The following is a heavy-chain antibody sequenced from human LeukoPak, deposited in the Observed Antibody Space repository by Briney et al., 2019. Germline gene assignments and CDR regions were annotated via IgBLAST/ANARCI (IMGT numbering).Heavy chain of an antibody. CDR1: GFTFSSYA. D-gene: IGHD6-13*01. J-gene: IGHJ4*02. CDR2: ISYDGSNK. V-gene: IGHV3-30-3*01. CDR3: ARALDSSSMGGGDY. Sequence: PGGSLRLSCAASGFTFSSYAMHWVRQAPGKGLEWVAVISYDGSNKYYADSVKGRFTISRDNSKNTLYLQMNSLRAEDTAVYYCARALDSSSMGGGDYWGQGTLVTVSS.